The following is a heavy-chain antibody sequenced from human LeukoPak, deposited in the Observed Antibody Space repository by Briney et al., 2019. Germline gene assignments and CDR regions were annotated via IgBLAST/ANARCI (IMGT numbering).Heavy chain of an antibody. Sequence: SETLSLTCTVSGGSSSFNYWSWIRQPPGKGLEWIGYIYYSGNTNYNPSLKSRVTMSVDTSKNQFSLKLSSVTAADTAVYYCARVRFLEWDAFDIWGQGTMVTVSS. CDR2: IYYSGNT. V-gene: IGHV4-59*01. D-gene: IGHD3-3*01. CDR3: ARVRFLEWDAFDI. J-gene: IGHJ3*02. CDR1: GGSSSFNY.